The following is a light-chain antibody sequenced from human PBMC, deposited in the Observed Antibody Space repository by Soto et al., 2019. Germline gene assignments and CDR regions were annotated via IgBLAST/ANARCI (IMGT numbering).Light chain of an antibody. CDR2: GAS. V-gene: IGKV3-20*01. Sequence: EVVLTQSPGTLSLSPGERATLSCRTSQSVTSSFLSWFQQKPGQPPRLLLYGASRRAAFPPDRFSGSGSGTDFTLIISTLEPDDSAVYPCQLYGIYMFTFGQGTTLEI. J-gene: IGKJ2*01. CDR1: QSVTSSF. CDR3: QLYGIYMFT.